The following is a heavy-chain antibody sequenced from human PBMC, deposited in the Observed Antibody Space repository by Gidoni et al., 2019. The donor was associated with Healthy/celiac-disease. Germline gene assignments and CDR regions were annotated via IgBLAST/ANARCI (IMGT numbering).Heavy chain of an antibody. CDR1: GGAISSSSYY. CDR2: IYYSGSN. V-gene: IGHV4-39*01. CDR3: ASRSYYYYYMDV. Sequence: QLQLQESGPGLVKPSETLSLTCTVSGGAISSSSYYWGWIRQPPGNGLEWVGSIYYSGSNYYNPSLKSRVTISVDSSTNQFSLKLCPVPAADTAVYYCASRSYYYYYMDVWGKVTTVTVSS. J-gene: IGHJ6*03.